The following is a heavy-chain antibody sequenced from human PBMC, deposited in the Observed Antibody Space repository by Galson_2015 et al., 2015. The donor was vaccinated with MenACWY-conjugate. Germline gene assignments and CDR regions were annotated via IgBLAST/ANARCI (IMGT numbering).Heavy chain of an antibody. J-gene: IGHJ3*01. CDR3: AREFHLLGRGAFEV. CDR1: GLTFSSFA. V-gene: IGHV3-23*01. CDR2: LSGSAGTT. D-gene: IGHD2-15*01. Sequence: SLRLSCAASGLTFSSFAMTWVRQAPGKGLEWVSSLSGSAGTTYYADSVKGRFTISRDNSKNTLYLQMNGLTADDTALYYCAREFHLLGRGAFEVWGQGTMVTVSS.